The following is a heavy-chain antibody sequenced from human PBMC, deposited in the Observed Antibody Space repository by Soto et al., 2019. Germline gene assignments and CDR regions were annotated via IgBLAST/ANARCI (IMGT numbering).Heavy chain of an antibody. J-gene: IGHJ2*01. V-gene: IGHV3-30-3*01. Sequence: VQLVESGGGLVQPGRSLRLSCTASGFTFSSYAMHWVRQAPGKGLEWVAVISYDGSNKYYADSVKGRFTIFRDNSKNTLYLQMNSLRAEDTAVYYCARGIAAAGFWYFDLWGRGTLVTVSS. CDR3: ARGIAAAGFWYFDL. D-gene: IGHD6-13*01. CDR1: GFTFSSYA. CDR2: ISYDGSNK.